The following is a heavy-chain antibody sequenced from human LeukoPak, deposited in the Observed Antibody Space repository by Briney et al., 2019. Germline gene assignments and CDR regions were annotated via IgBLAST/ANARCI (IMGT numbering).Heavy chain of an antibody. D-gene: IGHD3-3*01. CDR2: ISGSGGST. Sequence: PGGSLRLSCAASGFTFSSYAMSWVRQAPGKGLEWVSAISGSGGSTYYAVSVKGRFTISRDNSKNTLYLQMNSLRAEDTAVYYCAKGVTIFGVVITSYYYYGMDVWGQGTTVTVSS. CDR1: GFTFSSYA. CDR3: AKGVTIFGVVITSYYYYGMDV. J-gene: IGHJ6*02. V-gene: IGHV3-23*01.